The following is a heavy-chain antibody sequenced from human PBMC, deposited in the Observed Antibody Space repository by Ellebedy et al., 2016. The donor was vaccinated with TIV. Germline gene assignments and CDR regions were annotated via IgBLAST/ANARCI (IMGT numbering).Heavy chain of an antibody. Sequence: GESLKISCAASGFTFRSYWMHWVRQVPGKGLVWVSRINSEGTDTRYADSVKGRFTIPRDNAMNTLYLQMNSLRADDTAIYFCARDTVTSFYLDSWGKGTLVSVSS. CDR3: ARDTVTSFYLDS. J-gene: IGHJ4*02. V-gene: IGHV3-74*01. D-gene: IGHD4-11*01. CDR2: INSEGTDT. CDR1: GFTFRSYW.